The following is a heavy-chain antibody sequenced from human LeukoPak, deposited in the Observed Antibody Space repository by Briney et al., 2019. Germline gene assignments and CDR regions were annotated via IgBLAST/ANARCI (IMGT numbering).Heavy chain of an antibody. V-gene: IGHV4-59*01. J-gene: IGHJ4*02. Sequence: PSETLSLTCTVSGGSISSYYWSWIRQPPGKGLEWIGYICYSGSANYNPSLKSRVTISVDTSKNQFSLKLSSVTAADTAVYYCARPKLERRWNYFDYWGQGTLVTVSS. CDR2: ICYSGSA. D-gene: IGHD1-1*01. CDR3: ARPKLERRWNYFDY. CDR1: GGSISSYY.